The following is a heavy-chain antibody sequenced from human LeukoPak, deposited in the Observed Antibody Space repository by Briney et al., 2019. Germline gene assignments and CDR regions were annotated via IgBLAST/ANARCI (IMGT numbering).Heavy chain of an antibody. V-gene: IGHV3-23*01. D-gene: IGHD6-19*01. J-gene: IGHJ4*02. CDR2: ISGSGGST. CDR1: GFTFSSYW. Sequence: GGSLRLSCAASGFTFSSYWMSWVRQAPGKGLEWVSAISGSGGSTYYADSVKGRFTISRDNSKNTLYLQMNSLRAEDTAVYYCAKALGSSGWWEDYYFDYWGQGTLVTVSS. CDR3: AKALGSSGWWEDYYFDY.